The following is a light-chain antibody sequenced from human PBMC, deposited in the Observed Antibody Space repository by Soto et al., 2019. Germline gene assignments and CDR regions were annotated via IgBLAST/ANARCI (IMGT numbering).Light chain of an antibody. CDR3: SSYTSTNTLIV. V-gene: IGLV2-14*01. J-gene: IGLJ2*01. CDR1: SSDFGFYNY. Sequence: QSALTQPASVSGSPGQSITISCTGTSSDFGFYNYVSWYQQHPGRAPKLMIFDVSNRPSGVSNRFSGSKSGNTASLTISGLQAEDEADYYCSSYTSTNTLIVFGGGTKVTVL. CDR2: DVS.